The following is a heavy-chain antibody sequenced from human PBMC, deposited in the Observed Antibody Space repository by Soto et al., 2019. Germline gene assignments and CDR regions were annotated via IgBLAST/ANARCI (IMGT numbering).Heavy chain of an antibody. CDR3: ARVEYQLLDYYYYGMDV. J-gene: IGHJ6*02. CDR2: IYYSGST. V-gene: IGHV4-61*01. CDR1: GGSVSSGSYY. Sequence: PSETLSLTCTVSGGSVSSGSYYWSWIRQPPGKGLEWIGYIYYSGSTNYNPSLKSRVTISVDTSKNQFSLKLSSVTAADTAVYYCARVEYQLLDYYYYGMDVWGQGTTVTVSS. D-gene: IGHD2-2*01.